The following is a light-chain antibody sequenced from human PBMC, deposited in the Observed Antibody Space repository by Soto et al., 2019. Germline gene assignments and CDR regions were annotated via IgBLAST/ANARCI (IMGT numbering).Light chain of an antibody. V-gene: IGKV3-15*01. J-gene: IGKJ1*01. CDR3: QQYNNWPWT. CDR2: GAS. CDR1: QSVGKY. Sequence: EIVMTQSPATLSLSPGERATLSCRASQSVGKYLVWYQQKPGQAPRLLIYGASTRATGIPARFSGSGSGTEFTLTISSLQSEDFAVYYCQQYNNWPWTFGQGTKVDNK.